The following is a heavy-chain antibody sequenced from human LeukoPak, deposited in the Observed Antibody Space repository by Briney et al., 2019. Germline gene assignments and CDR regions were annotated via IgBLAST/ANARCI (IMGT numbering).Heavy chain of an antibody. J-gene: IGHJ4*02. CDR1: GGTFTSYA. V-gene: IGHV1-69*04. CDR3: AREQGYYYDIIGYCFDY. D-gene: IGHD3-22*01. Sequence: SVKVSCKASGGTFTSYAISWVRQAPGQGLEWMGRIIPIFGIANYAQKFQGRVAITADKSKSTAYMELSSLRSEDTAVYYCAREQGYYYDIIGYCFDYWGQGTLVTVSS. CDR2: IIPIFGIA.